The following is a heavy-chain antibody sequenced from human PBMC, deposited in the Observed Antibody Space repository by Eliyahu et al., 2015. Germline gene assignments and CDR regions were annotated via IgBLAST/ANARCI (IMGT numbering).Heavy chain of an antibody. CDR1: GFTVSXXY. CDR3: ARVGVALGYCSGGSCYDYWFDP. D-gene: IGHD2-15*01. V-gene: IGHV3-66*01. CDR2: IYSGGSA. Sequence: EVQLVESGGGLVQPGGSLXLSCAASGFTVSXXYMSWVRQAPGKGLEXVSVIYSGGSAYYADSVKGRFTISRDNSKNTLYLQMNSLRAEDTAVYYCARVGVALGYCSGGSCYDYWFDPWGQGTLVTVSS. J-gene: IGHJ5*02.